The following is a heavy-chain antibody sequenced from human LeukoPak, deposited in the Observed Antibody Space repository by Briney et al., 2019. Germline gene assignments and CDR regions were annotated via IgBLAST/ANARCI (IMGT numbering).Heavy chain of an antibody. Sequence: PGRSLRLSCAASGFTFSSYGMHWVRQAPGKGLEWVAVIWYDGSNKYYADSVKGRFTISRDNSKNTLYLQMNSLRAEDTAVYYCAGDNGYYYDSSGYCPFDYWGQGTLVTVSS. CDR3: AGDNGYYYDSSGYCPFDY. CDR2: IWYDGSNK. D-gene: IGHD3-22*01. CDR1: GFTFSSYG. J-gene: IGHJ4*02. V-gene: IGHV3-33*01.